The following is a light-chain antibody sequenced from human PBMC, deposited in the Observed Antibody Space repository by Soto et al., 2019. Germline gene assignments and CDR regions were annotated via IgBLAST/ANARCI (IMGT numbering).Light chain of an antibody. J-gene: IGKJ1*01. CDR2: KSS. V-gene: IGKV1-5*03. Sequence: DMQMTQSPSTLSASVGDRVTITCRASQSINKWLAWYQQKPGNAPKLLIYKSSTLEIGVPSRFSRSGSGTEFTLTISNLQPNDFATYYCQQYGNFWTFGPGTKVEIK. CDR3: QQYGNFWT. CDR1: QSINKW.